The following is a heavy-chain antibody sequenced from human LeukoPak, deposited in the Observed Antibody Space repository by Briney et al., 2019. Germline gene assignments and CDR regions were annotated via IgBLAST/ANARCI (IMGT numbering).Heavy chain of an antibody. J-gene: IGHJ4*02. CDR1: GYTFTGYY. CDR2: INPNSGGT. V-gene: IGHV1-2*02. D-gene: IGHD3-22*01. CDR3: ARDSSQYYYDSSGYGVY. Sequence: ASVKVSCKASGYTFTGYYMHWVRQAPGQGLEWMGWINPNSGGTNYAQKFQGRVTMTRDTSTSTVYMELSSLRSEDTAVYYCARDSSQYYYDSSGYGVYWGQGTLVTVSS.